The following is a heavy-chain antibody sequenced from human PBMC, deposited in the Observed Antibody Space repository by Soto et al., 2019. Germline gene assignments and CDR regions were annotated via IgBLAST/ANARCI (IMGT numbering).Heavy chain of an antibody. CDR1: GGSFSGYY. CDR3: ARSGAGTTVTI. D-gene: IGHD4-17*01. J-gene: IGHJ4*02. V-gene: IGHV4-34*01. Sequence: PXGTLSLTGAVYGGSFSGYYWSWIRQPPGKGLEWIGEINHSRSTNYNPSLKSRVTISVDTSKNQFSLKVSSVTAADTAVYYCARSGAGTTVTIWGQGTLVTVSS. CDR2: INHSRST.